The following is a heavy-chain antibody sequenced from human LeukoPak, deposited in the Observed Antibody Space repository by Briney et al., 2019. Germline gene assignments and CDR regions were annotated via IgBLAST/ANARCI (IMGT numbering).Heavy chain of an antibody. CDR3: ARDRDSITDY. J-gene: IGHJ4*02. D-gene: IGHD3-3*02. V-gene: IGHV1-18*01. CDR2: ISAYNGNT. CDR1: GGTFSSYA. Sequence: ASVKVSCKASGGTFSSYAISWVRQAPGQGLEWMGWISAYNGNTNYAQKLQGRVTMTTDTSTSTAYMELRSLRSDDTAVYYCARDRDSITDYWGQGTLVTVSS.